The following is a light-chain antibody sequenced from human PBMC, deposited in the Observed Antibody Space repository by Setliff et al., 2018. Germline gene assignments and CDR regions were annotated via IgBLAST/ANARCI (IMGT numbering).Light chain of an antibody. J-gene: IGLJ1*01. CDR2: EVS. CDR3: ASKTGPGTYV. V-gene: IGLV2-8*01. Sequence: QSVLTQPPSASGSPGQSVTISCTGTSSDVGGYNYVSWYQQHPGKAPKLMIYEVSKWPSGVPDRFSGSKSGNTASLTVSGLQTEDEAEYFCASKTGPGTYVFGTGTKVTVL. CDR1: SSDVGGYNY.